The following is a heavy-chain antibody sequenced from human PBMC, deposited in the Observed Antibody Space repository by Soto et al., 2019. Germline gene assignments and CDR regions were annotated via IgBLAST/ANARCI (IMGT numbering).Heavy chain of an antibody. V-gene: IGHV3-7*01. D-gene: IGHD4-17*01. J-gene: IGHJ5*02. CDR3: ARDQYALYYGDYVYWFDP. CDR2: IKQDGSEK. Sequence: GGSLRLSCAASGFTFSSYWMSWVRQAPGKGLEWVANIKQDGSEKYYVDSVKGRFTISRDNAKNSLYLQMNSLRAEDTAVYYCARDQYALYYGDYVYWFDPWGQGTLVTVSS. CDR1: GFTFSSYW.